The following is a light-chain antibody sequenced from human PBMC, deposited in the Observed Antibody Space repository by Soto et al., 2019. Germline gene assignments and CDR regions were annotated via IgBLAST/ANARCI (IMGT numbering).Light chain of an antibody. V-gene: IGLV2-14*01. CDR2: AVT. CDR3: NSYTSSSTFV. Sequence: QSALTQPASVSGSPGQSITISCTGTSSDVGGYNYVSWYQQHPGKAPKLMIYAVTNRPSGVSSRFSGSRSGNTASLTISGLQAEDEAEYFCNSYTSSSTFVFGTGTKVTVL. CDR1: SSDVGGYNY. J-gene: IGLJ1*01.